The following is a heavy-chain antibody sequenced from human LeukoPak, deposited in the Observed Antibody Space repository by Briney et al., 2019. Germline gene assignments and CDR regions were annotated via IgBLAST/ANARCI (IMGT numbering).Heavy chain of an antibody. D-gene: IGHD3-16*02. CDR2: IYSDGTT. CDR3: ARNRRYDC. V-gene: IGHV3-66*01. J-gene: IGHJ4*02. Sequence: GRSLRLSCSASGFTVSNNYISWVRQTPGKGLEWVSVIYSDGTTYYGDTVKGRFTISRDKAKNTLYLKMNSLRVAATAVYYCARNRRYDCWGQGTLVTVSS. CDR1: GFTVSNNY.